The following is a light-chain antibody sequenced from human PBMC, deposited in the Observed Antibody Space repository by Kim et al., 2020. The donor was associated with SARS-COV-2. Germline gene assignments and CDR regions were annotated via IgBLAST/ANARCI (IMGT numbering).Light chain of an antibody. J-gene: IGKJ3*01. CDR1: QSVAGN. CDR3: QQYTKWPL. CDR2: AAS. V-gene: IGKV3-15*01. Sequence: EVVMTQSPATLSVSPGETATLSFRASQSVAGNLVWYQQKPGQAPRLLIYAASTRATGIPARFSGAGSGTEFTLTIDSLQPEDFAIYYCQQYTKWPLFGPGTRVDIK.